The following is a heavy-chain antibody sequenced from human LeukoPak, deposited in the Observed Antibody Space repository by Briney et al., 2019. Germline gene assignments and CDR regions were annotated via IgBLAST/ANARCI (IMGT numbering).Heavy chain of an antibody. J-gene: IGHJ3*02. CDR2: IYYSGST. CDR3: ATRTRGWLQINPRDAFDI. V-gene: IGHV4-61*05. D-gene: IGHD5-24*01. Sequence: SETLSLTCTVSGGSISSSSYYWSWIRQPPGKGLEWIGYIYYSGSTNYNPSLKSRVTISVDTSKNQFSLKLSSVTAADTAVYYCATRTRGWLQINPRDAFDIWGQGTMVTVSS. CDR1: GGSISSSSYY.